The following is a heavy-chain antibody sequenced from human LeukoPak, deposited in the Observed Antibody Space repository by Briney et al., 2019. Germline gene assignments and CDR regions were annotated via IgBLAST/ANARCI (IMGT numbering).Heavy chain of an antibody. Sequence: PSGTLSLTCGVSGGSITTTNYWSWVRQPPGGGLEWIGEISLAGRTRYNPSLKSRVNISIDESKNHLYLNLASVTAAYTAVYYCSRESGPFCPFGHWGQGTLVAVTS. CDR3: SRESGPFCPFGH. CDR2: ISLAGRT. CDR1: GGSITTTNY. D-gene: IGHD1-26*01. J-gene: IGHJ4*02. V-gene: IGHV4-4*02.